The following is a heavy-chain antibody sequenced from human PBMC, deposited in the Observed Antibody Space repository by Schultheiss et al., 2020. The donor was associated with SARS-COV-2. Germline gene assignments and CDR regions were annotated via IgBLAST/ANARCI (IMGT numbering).Heavy chain of an antibody. J-gene: IGHJ6*02. CDR1: GFSFSNYG. CDR2: MSHDGNNQ. V-gene: IGHV3-30*18. Sequence: GESLKISCAASGFSFSNYGMHWVRQAPGKGLEWVSVMSHDGNNQYYADSVKGRFTISRDNSKNTLYLQMNSLRAEDTAVYYCAKGASGYYYDSSGYSRSLDVWGQGTTVTVSS. CDR3: AKGASGYYYDSSGYSRSLDV. D-gene: IGHD3-22*01.